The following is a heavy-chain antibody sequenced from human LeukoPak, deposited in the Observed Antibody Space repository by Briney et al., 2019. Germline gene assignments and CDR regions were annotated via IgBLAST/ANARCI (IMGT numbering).Heavy chain of an antibody. D-gene: IGHD6-19*01. V-gene: IGHV3-66*01. Sequence: RGSLRLSCAASGFTVSSNYMSWVRQAPGKGLEWVSIIYSGGCTNYADSVKGRFTISRDNSKNTLYLQMNSLRAEDTAVYYCASSPPLVAGDSYFDNWGQGTLVTVSS. CDR2: IYSGGCT. J-gene: IGHJ4*02. CDR1: GFTVSSNY. CDR3: ASSPPLVAGDSYFDN.